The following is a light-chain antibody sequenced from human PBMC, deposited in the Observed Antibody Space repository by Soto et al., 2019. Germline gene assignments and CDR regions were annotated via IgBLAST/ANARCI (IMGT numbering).Light chain of an antibody. CDR2: GIS. Sequence: EIVLTQSPDTLALSPGERATLSCRASQSVTSNYLAWYPQKPGQAPRLLIFGISSRATGIPDRFSGSGSGTDFTLTIARLEPEDFAVYSCQQYGSSYAFGQGTKLEIK. CDR3: QQYGSSYA. V-gene: IGKV3-20*01. J-gene: IGKJ2*01. CDR1: QSVTSNY.